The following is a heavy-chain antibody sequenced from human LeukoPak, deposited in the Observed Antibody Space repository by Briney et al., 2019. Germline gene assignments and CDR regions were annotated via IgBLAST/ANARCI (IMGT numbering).Heavy chain of an antibody. J-gene: IGHJ4*02. D-gene: IGHD3-10*01. CDR1: GFTFSDYY. CDR2: ISSSGSTI. CDR3: ARAHFRGFGELLSELFDY. V-gene: IGHV3-11*04. Sequence: GGSLRLSCAASGFTFSDYYMSWIRQAPGKGLEWVSYISSSGSTIYYADSVKGRFTISRDNAKNSLYLQMNSLRAEDTAVYYCARAHFRGFGELLSELFDYWGQGTLVTVSS.